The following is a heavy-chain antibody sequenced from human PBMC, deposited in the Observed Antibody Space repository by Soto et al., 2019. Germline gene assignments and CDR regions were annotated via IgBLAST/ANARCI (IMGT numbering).Heavy chain of an antibody. V-gene: IGHV3-15*01. D-gene: IGHD3-10*01. J-gene: IGHJ6*03. Sequence: GGSLRLSCAASGFTFSNAWMSWVRQAPGKGLEWVGRIKSKTDGGTTDYAAPVKGRFTISRDDSKNTLYLQMNSLKTEDTAVYYCTTERGTMVRGVIRPHYYYYYMDVWGKGTTVTVSS. CDR2: IKSKTDGGTT. CDR3: TTERGTMVRGVIRPHYYYYYMDV. CDR1: GFTFSNAW.